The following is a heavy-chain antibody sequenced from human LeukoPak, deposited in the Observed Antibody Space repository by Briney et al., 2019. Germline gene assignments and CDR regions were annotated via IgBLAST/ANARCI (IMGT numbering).Heavy chain of an antibody. CDR3: AKEVQTSGWYNFQH. Sequence: GGSLRLSCAASGFTFTTYAMSWVRQAPGKGLEWVSAISGSGGSTNYADSVKGRFTISRDNSKNTLYLQMNSLRAEDTAVYYCAKEVQTSGWYNFQHWGQGTLVTVSP. J-gene: IGHJ1*01. CDR1: GFTFTTYA. D-gene: IGHD6-19*01. V-gene: IGHV3-23*01. CDR2: ISGSGGST.